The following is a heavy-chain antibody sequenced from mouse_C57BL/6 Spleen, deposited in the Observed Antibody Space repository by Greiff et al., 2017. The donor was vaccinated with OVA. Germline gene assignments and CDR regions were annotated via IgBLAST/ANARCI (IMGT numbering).Heavy chain of an antibody. CDR3: ARKKLSGPHYYAMDY. CDR1: GYTFTDYY. D-gene: IGHD1-3*01. J-gene: IGHJ4*01. Sequence: SGPELVKPGASVKISCKASGYTFTDYYMNWVKQSHGKSLEWIGDINPNNGGTSYNQKFKGKATLTVDKSSSTAYMELRSLTSEDSAVYYCARKKLSGPHYYAMDYWGQGTSVTVSS. CDR2: INPNNGGT. V-gene: IGHV1-26*01.